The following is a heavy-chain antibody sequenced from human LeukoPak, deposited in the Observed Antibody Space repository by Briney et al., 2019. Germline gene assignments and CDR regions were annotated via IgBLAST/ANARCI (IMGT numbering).Heavy chain of an antibody. CDR1: GGTFSSYA. D-gene: IGHD3-3*01. V-gene: IGHV1-69*05. J-gene: IGHJ3*02. CDR3: ARAADYDFWSGYYGTDAFDI. Sequence: SVKVSCKASGGTFSSYAISWVRQAPGQGLEWMGRIIPIFGTANYAQKFQGRVTITTDESTSTAYMELSRLRSDDTAVYYCARAADYDFWSGYYGTDAFDIWGQGTMVTVSS. CDR2: IIPIFGTA.